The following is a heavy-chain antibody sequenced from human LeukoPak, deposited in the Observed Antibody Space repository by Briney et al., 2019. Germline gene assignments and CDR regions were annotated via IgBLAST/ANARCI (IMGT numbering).Heavy chain of an antibody. CDR3: ARATAVRRAHRDY. CDR2: ISYDGSNK. V-gene: IGHV3-30-3*01. Sequence: GGSLRLSCAASGFTFSSYAMHWVRQAPGKGLEWVAVISYDGSNKYYADSVKGRFTISRDNSKNTLYLQMNSLRAEDTAVYYCARATAVRRAHRDYWGQGTLVTVSS. J-gene: IGHJ4*02. CDR1: GFTFSSYA. D-gene: IGHD3-16*01.